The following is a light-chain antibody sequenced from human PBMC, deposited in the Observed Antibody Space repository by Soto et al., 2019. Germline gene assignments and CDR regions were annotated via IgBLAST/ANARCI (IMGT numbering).Light chain of an antibody. CDR1: QSVSSSY. V-gene: IGKV3-20*01. CDR3: QQYGSSPRT. Sequence: EIVLTQSPGTLSLSPGERATLSCRASQSVSSSYLAWYQQKPGQARRLLIYGASSRATGIPDRFSGSGSGTDFTLTISRLEPEDFEVYYCQQYGSSPRTFGQGTKLEIK. J-gene: IGKJ2*01. CDR2: GAS.